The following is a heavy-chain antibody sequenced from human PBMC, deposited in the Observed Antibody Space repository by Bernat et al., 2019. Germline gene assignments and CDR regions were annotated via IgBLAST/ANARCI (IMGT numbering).Heavy chain of an antibody. CDR3: AVLWFGELTHKYYYYGMDV. D-gene: IGHD3-10*01. J-gene: IGHJ6*02. CDR2: ISYDGSNK. V-gene: IGHV3-30*03. Sequence: QVQLVESGGGVVQPGRSLRLSCAASGFTFSSYGMHWVRQAPGKGLEWVAGISYDGSNKDYADAVKGRFTISRDKSKNTLYLQMNSLRAEDTAVYYCAVLWFGELTHKYYYYGMDVWGQGTTVTVSS. CDR1: GFTFSSYG.